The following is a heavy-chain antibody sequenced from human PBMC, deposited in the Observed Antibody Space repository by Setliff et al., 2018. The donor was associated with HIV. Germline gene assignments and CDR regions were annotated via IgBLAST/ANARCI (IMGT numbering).Heavy chain of an antibody. CDR3: ARDYYNFQDM. V-gene: IGHV4-61*02. J-gene: IGHJ3*02. D-gene: IGHD3-3*01. CDR2: INTSGST. Sequence: SETLSLTCTVSGGSISSGTFYWNWIRQPAGKGLEWIGRINTSGSTNYDPSLKSRVTISVDTSKNQVSLTLSSVTPADTAVYYCARDYYNFQDMWGQGTMVTVSS. CDR1: GGSISSGTFY.